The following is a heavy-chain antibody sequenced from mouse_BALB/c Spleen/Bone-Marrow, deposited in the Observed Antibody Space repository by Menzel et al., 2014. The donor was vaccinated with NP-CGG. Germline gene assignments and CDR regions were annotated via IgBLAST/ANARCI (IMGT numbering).Heavy chain of an antibody. CDR3: ARHGITRLLDY. D-gene: IGHD2-4*01. J-gene: IGHJ2*01. CDR1: GFTFSSYA. CDR2: ISSGGSYT. Sequence: EVKLVESGGGLVKPGGSLKLSCAASGFTFSSYAMSWVRQTPEKRLEWVATISSGGSYTYYPDSVKGRFTISRDNAKNTLYLQMSSRRSEDTAMYYCARHGITRLLDYWGQGTTLTVSS. V-gene: IGHV5-9-3*01.